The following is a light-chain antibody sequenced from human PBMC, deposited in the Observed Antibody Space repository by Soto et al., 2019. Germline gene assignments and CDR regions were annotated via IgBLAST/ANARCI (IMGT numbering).Light chain of an antibody. V-gene: IGKV4-1*01. Sequence: DIVMTQSPDSLAVSLGERATINCKSSQSVLYSSNNKNYLAWYQQKPGQPPKLLIYWASTRESGVPDRFSGSRSGTDFTLTISSLQAEDVAVYYCQQYYSTPCTFGPGTKVDIK. J-gene: IGKJ3*01. CDR2: WAS. CDR3: QQYYSTPCT. CDR1: QSVLYSSNNKNY.